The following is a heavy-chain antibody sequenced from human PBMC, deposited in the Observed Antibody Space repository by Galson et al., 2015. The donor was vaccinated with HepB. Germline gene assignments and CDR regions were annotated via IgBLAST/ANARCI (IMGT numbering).Heavy chain of an antibody. V-gene: IGHV3-23*01. CDR2: ISGSDGRV. CDR3: AKGRSGSAGAASNY. CDR1: GFSFSNYA. D-gene: IGHD2-15*01. Sequence: LRLSCAASGFSFSNYAMSWVRQAPGKGLEWVSVISGSDGRVYYADSVKGRFTISRDNSNSTLYMQLNSLRAEDTAIYYCAKGRSGSAGAASNYWGQGTLLTVSS. J-gene: IGHJ4*02.